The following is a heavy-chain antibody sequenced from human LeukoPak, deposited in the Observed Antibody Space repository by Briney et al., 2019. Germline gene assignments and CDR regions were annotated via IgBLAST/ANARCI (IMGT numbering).Heavy chain of an antibody. D-gene: IGHD3-10*01. CDR1: GGSISSYY. J-gene: IGHJ6*03. Sequence: SETLSLTCTVSGGSISSYYWSWIRQPPGKGLEWIWYIYYSGSTNYNPSLKSRVTISVDTSKNQFSLKLSSVTAADTAVYYCARGAPNYYGSGSYYIPYYMDVWGKGTTVTISS. CDR3: ARGAPNYYGSGSYYIPYYMDV. CDR2: IYYSGST. V-gene: IGHV4-59*01.